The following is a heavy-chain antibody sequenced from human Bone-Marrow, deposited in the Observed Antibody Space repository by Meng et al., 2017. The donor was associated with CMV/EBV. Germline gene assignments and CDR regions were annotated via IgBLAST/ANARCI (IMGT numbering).Heavy chain of an antibody. CDR1: GGSIGSDY. CDR3: AKGYSNYRA. CDR2: IFYSGST. V-gene: IGHV4-59*01. Sequence: GSLRLSCTVSGGSIGSDYWSWIRQSPGKGLEWIGYIFYSGSTNYNPSLKSRVTISVDTSRNQFSLKLSSVTAADTAVYYCAKGYSNYRAWGQGTLVTVSS. D-gene: IGHD4-11*01. J-gene: IGHJ5*02.